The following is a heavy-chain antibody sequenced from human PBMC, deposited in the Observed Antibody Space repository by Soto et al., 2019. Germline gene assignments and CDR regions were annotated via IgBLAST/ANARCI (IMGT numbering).Heavy chain of an antibody. CDR1: GYGFTTYW. CDR2: IDPSDSYT. CDR3: ARGGRDWFDP. Sequence: PGESLKISCKGSGYGFTTYWISWVRQMPGKGLEWMGRIDPSDSYTNYSPSFQGHVTISADKSISTAYLQWSSLKASDTAMYYCARGGRDWFDPWGQGTLVTVSS. D-gene: IGHD3-16*01. V-gene: IGHV5-10-1*01. J-gene: IGHJ5*02.